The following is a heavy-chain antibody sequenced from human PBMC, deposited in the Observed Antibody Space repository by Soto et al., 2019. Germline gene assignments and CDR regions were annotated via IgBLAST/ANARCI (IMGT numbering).Heavy chain of an antibody. J-gene: IGHJ3*02. D-gene: IGHD6-13*01. CDR1: GFSLSNARMG. CDR3: ARPEAGAHAFDI. CDR2: IFSNDEK. V-gene: IGHV2-26*01. Sequence: QVTLKESGPVLVKPTETLMLTCTVSGFSLSNARMGVSWIRQPPGKALEWLAHIFSNDEKSYSTSLKSRLTIXKXNSKSQVVLTMTNMDPVDTATYYCARPEAGAHAFDIWGQGTMVTVSS.